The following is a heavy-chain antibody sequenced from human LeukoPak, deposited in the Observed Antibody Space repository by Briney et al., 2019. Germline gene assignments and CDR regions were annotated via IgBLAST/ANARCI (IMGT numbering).Heavy chain of an antibody. D-gene: IGHD2-2*01. CDR1: GFTFSSYG. CDR2: IWYGGSNK. J-gene: IGHJ4*02. V-gene: IGHV3-30*18. CDR3: AKDLEGYCSSTSCYAFDY. Sequence: GRSLRLSCAASGFTFSSYGMHWVRQAPGKGLEWVAVIWYGGSNKYYADSVKGRFTISRDNSKNTLYLQMNSLRAEDTAVYYCAKDLEGYCSSTSCYAFDYWGQGTLVTVSS.